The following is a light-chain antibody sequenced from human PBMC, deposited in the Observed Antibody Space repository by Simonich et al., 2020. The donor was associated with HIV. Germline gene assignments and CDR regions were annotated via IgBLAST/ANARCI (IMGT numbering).Light chain of an antibody. CDR2: DAS. V-gene: IGKV3D-20*01. CDR1: QSVSSSY. J-gene: IGKJ4*01. Sequence: EIVMTQSPATLSLSPGERATLSCRASQSVSSSYLAWYQQKPGLAPRLLIYDASSRATGIPDRFSGSGSGTDFTLTISRLEPEDFAVYYCQQYGTSSTFGGGTKVEIK. CDR3: QQYGTSST.